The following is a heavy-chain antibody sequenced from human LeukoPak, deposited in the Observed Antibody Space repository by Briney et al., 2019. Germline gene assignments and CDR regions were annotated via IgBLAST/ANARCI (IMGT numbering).Heavy chain of an antibody. CDR1: GFTLSSYA. D-gene: IGHD6-13*01. Sequence: GGSLRLSCAASGFTLSSYAMHWVRQAPGKGLEWVAVISYDGSNKYYADSVKGRFTISRDNSKNTLYLQMNSLRAEDTAVYYCARDRNLAAAGPYYYYYYGMDVWGQGTTVTVSS. V-gene: IGHV3-30-3*01. J-gene: IGHJ6*02. CDR3: ARDRNLAAAGPYYYYYYGMDV. CDR2: ISYDGSNK.